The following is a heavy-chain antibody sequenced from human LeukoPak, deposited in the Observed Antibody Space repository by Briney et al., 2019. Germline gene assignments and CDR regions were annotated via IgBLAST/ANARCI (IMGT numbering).Heavy chain of an antibody. D-gene: IGHD2-2*01. CDR3: VVVPAANHFDY. J-gene: IGHJ4*02. CDR2: IIPILGTA. CDR1: GGTFSSYA. Sequence: GSSVKVSCKASGGTFSSYAISWVRQAPGQGLEWMGGIIPILGTANYAQKFQGRVTITADESTSTAYMELSSLRSEDTAVYYCVVVPAANHFDYWGQGTLVTVSS. V-gene: IGHV1-69*01.